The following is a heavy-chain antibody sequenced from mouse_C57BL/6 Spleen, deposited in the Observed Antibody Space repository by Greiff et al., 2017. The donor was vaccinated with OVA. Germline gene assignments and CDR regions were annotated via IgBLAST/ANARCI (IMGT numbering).Heavy chain of an antibody. V-gene: IGHV3-1*01. CDR2: ISYSGST. CDR1: GYSITSGYD. J-gene: IGHJ2*01. CDR3: ARYGYGDYFDY. D-gene: IGHD2-2*01. Sequence: EVQVVESGPGMVKPSQSLSLTCTVTGYSITSGYDWHWIRHFPGNKLEWMGYISYSGSTNYNPSLKSRISITHDTSKNHFFLKLNSVTTEDTATYYCARYGYGDYFDYWGQGTTLTVSS.